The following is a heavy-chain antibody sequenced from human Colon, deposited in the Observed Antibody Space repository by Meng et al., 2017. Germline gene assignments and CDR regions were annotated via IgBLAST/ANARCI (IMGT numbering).Heavy chain of an antibody. J-gene: IGHJ4*02. CDR1: GFTFSSFW. CDR3: ARATTVTRIDS. D-gene: IGHD4-17*01. CDR2: INYDGTIT. Sequence: EGQLVESGGGLVQPGGSLRLSCAASGFTFSSFWMHWVRQAPGKGLVWVSRINYDGTITNYADSVKGRFTISRDNAKNTLSLQVNSLRAEDTAVYYCARATTVTRIDSWGQGTLVTVSS. V-gene: IGHV3-74*01.